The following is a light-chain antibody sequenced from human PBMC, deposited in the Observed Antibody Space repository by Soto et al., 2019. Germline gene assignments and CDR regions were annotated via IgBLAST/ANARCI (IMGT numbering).Light chain of an antibody. CDR2: EVS. J-gene: IGLJ2*01. Sequence: QSALTQPASVSGSPGQSITISCTGTSSDVGTYKYVSWYQQHPGKAPKLMIYEVSNRPSGVSNRFSGSKSGNTASLTISGLQAVDEAYYYCGSYTSRGTPLFGGGTKLTVL. CDR3: GSYTSRGTPL. CDR1: SSDVGTYKY. V-gene: IGLV2-14*01.